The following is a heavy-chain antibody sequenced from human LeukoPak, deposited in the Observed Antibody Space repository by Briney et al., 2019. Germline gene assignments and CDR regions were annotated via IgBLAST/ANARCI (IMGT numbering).Heavy chain of an antibody. CDR3: ARGLTGTADY. V-gene: IGHV1-46*01. J-gene: IGHJ4*02. D-gene: IGHD1-7*01. CDR1: GYTFTSYF. Sequence: ASVKVVCKASGYTFTSYFMHWVRQAPGQGLEWMGIINPSGGSTSYAQKFQGRVTVTRDTSTNTVYMELSSLRSEDTAVFYCARGLTGTADYWGQGTLVTVSS. CDR2: INPSGGST.